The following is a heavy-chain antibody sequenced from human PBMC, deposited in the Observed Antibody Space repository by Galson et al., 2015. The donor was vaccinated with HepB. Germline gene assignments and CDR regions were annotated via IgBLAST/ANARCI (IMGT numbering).Heavy chain of an antibody. CDR3: ARSGEGGLSWFDP. D-gene: IGHD6-25*01. J-gene: IGHJ5*02. CDR2: IYPDDSDT. V-gene: IGHV5-51*01. Sequence: QSGAEVKKPGESLKISCKGSGYSFTTYWIGWVRQIPGKGLEWMGIIYPDDSDTRYNLSFQGQVTISADKSISTAYLHWSSLKASDTAIYYCARSGEGGLSWFDPWGQGTLVTVSS. CDR1: GYSFTTYW.